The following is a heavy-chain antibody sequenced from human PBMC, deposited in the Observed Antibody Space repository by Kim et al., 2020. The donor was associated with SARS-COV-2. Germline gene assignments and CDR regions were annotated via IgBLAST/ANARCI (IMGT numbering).Heavy chain of an antibody. V-gene: IGHV1-69*13. CDR1: GGTFSSYA. D-gene: IGHD3-10*01. Sequence: SVKVSCKASGGTFSSYAISWVRQAPGQGLEWMGGIIPIFGTANYAQKFQGRVTITADESTSTAYMELSSLRSEDTAVYYCARERRIWFGERGEGYFDYWGQGTLVTVSS. CDR3: ARERRIWFGERGEGYFDY. J-gene: IGHJ4*02. CDR2: IIPIFGTA.